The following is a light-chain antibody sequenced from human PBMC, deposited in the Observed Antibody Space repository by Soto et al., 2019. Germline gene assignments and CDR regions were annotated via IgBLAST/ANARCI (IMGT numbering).Light chain of an antibody. CDR3: SSYSISTADL. V-gene: IGLV2-14*01. CDR2: KVS. J-gene: IGLJ1*01. CDR1: SSDVGGYDY. Sequence: QSVLTQPASVSGSPGQSITICCTGTSSDVGGYDYVSWYQLHPGKAPKLMVFKVSNRPSGVSCRFSGSKSGNTASLTISGLQAEDEADYFCSSYSISTADLVGTGTKVTVL.